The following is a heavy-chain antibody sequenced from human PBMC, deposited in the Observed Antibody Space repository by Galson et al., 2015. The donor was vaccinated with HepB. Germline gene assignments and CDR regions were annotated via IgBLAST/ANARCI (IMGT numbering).Heavy chain of an antibody. D-gene: IGHD3-10*01. Sequence: SVKVSCKASGYTFTGYYMHWVRQAPGQGLEWMGWINPNSGGTNYAQKFQGRVTMTRDTSISTAYMELSRLRSDDTAVYYCARDFLDYYGSGSYWGAFDIWGQGTMVTVSS. CDR2: INPNSGGT. J-gene: IGHJ3*02. CDR1: GYTFTGYY. V-gene: IGHV1-2*02. CDR3: ARDFLDYYGSGSYWGAFDI.